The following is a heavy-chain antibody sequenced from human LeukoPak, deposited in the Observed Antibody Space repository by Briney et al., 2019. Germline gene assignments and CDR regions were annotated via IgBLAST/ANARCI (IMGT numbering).Heavy chain of an antibody. CDR1: GGSFSGYY. V-gene: IGHV4-34*01. J-gene: IGHJ4*02. D-gene: IGHD3-9*01. Sequence: SETLSLTCAVYGGSFSGYYWSWIRQPPGKGLEWIGEINHSGSTNYNPPLKSRVTISVDTSKNQFSLKLSSVTAADTAVYYCARGGRREVIITSPYDYWGQGTLVTVSS. CDR3: ARGGRREVIITSPYDY. CDR2: INHSGST.